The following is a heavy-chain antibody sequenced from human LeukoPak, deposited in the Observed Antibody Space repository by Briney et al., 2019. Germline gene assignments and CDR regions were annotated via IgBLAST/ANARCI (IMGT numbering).Heavy chain of an antibody. J-gene: IGHJ6*03. CDR1: GFSFNSYS. CDR3: AREVSGAAYFNYFMDA. Sequence: GGSLRLSCAASGFSFNSYSMNWVRQAPGKGLEWVSSVTSGSSHIYYADSMKGRFTISRDNAKKSVYLQMDSLRTEDTAVYYCAREVSGAAYFNYFMDAWGKGTTVTVSS. V-gene: IGHV3-21*01. D-gene: IGHD2-8*01. CDR2: VTSGSSHI.